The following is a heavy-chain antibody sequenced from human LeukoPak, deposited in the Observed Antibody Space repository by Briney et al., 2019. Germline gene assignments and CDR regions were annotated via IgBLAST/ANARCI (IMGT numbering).Heavy chain of an antibody. V-gene: IGHV1-18*01. D-gene: IGHD3-22*01. CDR1: GYTFTSYG. CDR2: ISAYNGNT. Sequence: ASVKVSCKASGYTFTSYGISWVRQAPGQGLEWMGWISAYNGNTNYAQKLQGRVTMTTDTSTSTAYMELRSLRSDDTAMYYCARDNLLRSYVSSALDAFDIWGQGTMVTVSS. J-gene: IGHJ3*02. CDR3: ARDNLLRSYVSSALDAFDI.